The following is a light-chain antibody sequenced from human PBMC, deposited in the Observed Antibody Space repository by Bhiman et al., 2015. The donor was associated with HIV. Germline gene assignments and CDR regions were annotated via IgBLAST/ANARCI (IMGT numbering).Light chain of an antibody. CDR2: DVS. Sequence: QSALTQPASVSGSPGQSITISCTGTGSDVGGYNHVSWYQQHPGKAPKLMIYDVSKRPSGVSDRFSGSKSGNTASLTISGLQAEDEADYYCGSYTSSSTRVFGGGTKLTVL. V-gene: IGLV2-14*01. CDR3: GSYTSSSTRV. CDR1: GSDVGGYNH. J-gene: IGLJ3*02.